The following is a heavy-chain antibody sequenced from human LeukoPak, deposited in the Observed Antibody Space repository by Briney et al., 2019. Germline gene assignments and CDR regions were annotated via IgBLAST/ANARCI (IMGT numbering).Heavy chain of an antibody. CDR3: ARVGYTRGPLPYGMDV. CDR2: VVPASEIS. Sequence: SVKVSCKASGGPFRTYAISWVRLVPGQGLEWMGRVVPASEISTYAQKFLGRVTITADYSASTVYMELSGLRSDDTATYYCARVGYTRGPLPYGMDVWGQGTTVTV. J-gene: IGHJ6*02. CDR1: GGPFRTYA. V-gene: IGHV1-69*04. D-gene: IGHD3-16*02.